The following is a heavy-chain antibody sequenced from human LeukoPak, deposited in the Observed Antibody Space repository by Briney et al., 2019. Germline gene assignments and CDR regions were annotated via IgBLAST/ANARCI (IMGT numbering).Heavy chain of an antibody. Sequence: SETLSLTCTVSGYSISSGYFWGWIRQPPGKGLECIGTIYHSGSTYYNPSLKSRVTISVDTSKSQFPLKLNSVTAADTAVYYCARIYSSSWFLNWFDPWGQGTLVTVSS. CDR2: IYHSGST. V-gene: IGHV4-38-2*02. CDR3: ARIYSSSWFLNWFDP. D-gene: IGHD6-13*01. CDR1: GYSISSGYF. J-gene: IGHJ5*02.